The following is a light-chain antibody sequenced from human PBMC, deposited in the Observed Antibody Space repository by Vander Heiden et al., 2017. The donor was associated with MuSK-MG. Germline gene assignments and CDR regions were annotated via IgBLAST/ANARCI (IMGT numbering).Light chain of an antibody. CDR1: QDTGKW. V-gene: IGKV1-12*01. Sequence: DIQMTQSPPSVSASVGARVTITCRASQDTGKWLAWYQQKPGRAPNLLIYAASNLETGGPPRFSGAGSGTHFTLTINGLQPEDFAIYYCQQAKSFPITFGQGTRLETK. CDR3: QQAKSFPIT. CDR2: AAS. J-gene: IGKJ5*01.